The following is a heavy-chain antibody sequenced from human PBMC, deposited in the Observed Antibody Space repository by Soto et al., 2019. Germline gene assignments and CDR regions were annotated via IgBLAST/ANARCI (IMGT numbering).Heavy chain of an antibody. CDR2: IDWNDEK. D-gene: IGHD6-6*01. Sequence: QITLKGSGPTLVKPTQTLTLTCSLSGISLSTSGVGVGWICQPPGKALEWLALIDWNDEKHYSPSLKSRLTITKDTSKNQAVLTTTNMDPVDTATYFCARGLASLPVFAFDIWGQGTKVTLSS. CDR3: ARGLASLPVFAFDI. J-gene: IGHJ3*02. CDR1: GISLSTSGVG. V-gene: IGHV2-5*01.